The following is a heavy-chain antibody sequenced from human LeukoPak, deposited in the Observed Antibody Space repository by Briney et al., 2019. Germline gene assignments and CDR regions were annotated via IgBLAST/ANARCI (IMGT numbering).Heavy chain of an antibody. Sequence: PGGSLRLSCVASGLTVSGNYMSWVRQAPGKGLEWVSVMYSGGSTYYADSVKGRFTISRDSSKNTLYLQVNRLRAEDAAVYYCAKAPVTTCSGAYCYPFDYWGQGTLVTVSS. CDR3: AKAPVTTCSGAYCYPFDY. CDR2: MYSGGST. D-gene: IGHD2-21*01. J-gene: IGHJ4*02. CDR1: GLTVSGNY. V-gene: IGHV3-53*01.